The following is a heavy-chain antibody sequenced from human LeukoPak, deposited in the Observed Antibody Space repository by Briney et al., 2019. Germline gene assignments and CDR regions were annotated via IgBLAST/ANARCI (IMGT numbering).Heavy chain of an antibody. V-gene: IGHV4-39*01. CDR3: ARRGAIVVVPAAHDAFDI. CDR2: IYYSGST. CDR1: SRPMSSSSYY. J-gene: IGHJ3*02. D-gene: IGHD2-2*01. Sequence: PSETQSLTCTVSSRPMSSSSYYWGWIRQPPGKGLQRIGSIYYSGSTYYNPSLKSRVTISVDTSKNQFSLKLSSVTAADTAVYYCARRGAIVVVPAAHDAFDIWGQGTMVTVSS.